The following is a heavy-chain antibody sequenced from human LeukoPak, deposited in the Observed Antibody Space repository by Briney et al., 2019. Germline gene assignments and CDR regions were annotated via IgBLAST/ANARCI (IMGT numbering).Heavy chain of an antibody. CDR2: INHSGST. V-gene: IGHV4-34*01. CDR1: GGSFSGYY. Sequence: ASETLSLTCAVCGGSFSGYYWSWIRQPPGKGLEWIGEINHSGSTNYNPSLKSRVTISVDTSKNQFSLKLSSVTAADTAVYYCARRSSYSYFQHWGQGTLVTVSS. D-gene: IGHD3-3*01. J-gene: IGHJ1*01. CDR3: ARRSSYSYFQH.